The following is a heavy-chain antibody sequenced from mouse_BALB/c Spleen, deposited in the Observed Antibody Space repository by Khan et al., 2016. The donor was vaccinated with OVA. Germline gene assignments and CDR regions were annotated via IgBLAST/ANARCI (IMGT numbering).Heavy chain of an antibody. J-gene: IGHJ3*01. D-gene: IGHD1-1*02. Sequence: EVELVESGGDLVKPGGSLKLSCAASGFPFSNYAMSWVRQPPAKRLEWVASISSGGTTYYPASVKGRFTISRDNARNILYLQMNMLRSEDTAMFYCARDYWFTYWGQGTLVTVSA. V-gene: IGHV5-6-5*01. CDR2: ISSGGTT. CDR3: ARDYWFTY. CDR1: GFPFSNYA.